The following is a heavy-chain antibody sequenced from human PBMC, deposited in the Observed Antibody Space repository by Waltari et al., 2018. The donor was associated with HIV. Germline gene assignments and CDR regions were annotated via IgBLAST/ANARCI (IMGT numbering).Heavy chain of an antibody. D-gene: IGHD3-22*01. CDR1: GFTCSSYA. CDR3: ARVGQHYDSSGSGAFDI. J-gene: IGHJ3*02. CDR2: ISSNGGST. V-gene: IGHV3-64*01. Sequence: EVQLVESGGGLVQPGGSLRLSCAASGFTCSSYAMHWFRQAPGKGLEYVSAISSNGGSTYYANSVKGRFTISRDNSKNTLYLQMGSLRAEDMAVYYCARVGQHYDSSGSGAFDIWGQGTMVTVSS.